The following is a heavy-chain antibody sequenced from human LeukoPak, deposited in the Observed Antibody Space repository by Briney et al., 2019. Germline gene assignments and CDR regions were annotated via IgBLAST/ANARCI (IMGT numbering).Heavy chain of an antibody. CDR2: IYYSGST. Sequence: SETLSLTCTASGCSISSYYWSWIRQPPGKGLEWIGYIYYSGSTNYNPSLKSRVTISVDTSKNQFSLKLRSVTAADTAVYYCARGGSGISNAFDIWGQGTMVTVSS. J-gene: IGHJ3*02. V-gene: IGHV4-59*01. CDR3: ARGGSGISNAFDI. CDR1: GCSISSYY. D-gene: IGHD3-10*01.